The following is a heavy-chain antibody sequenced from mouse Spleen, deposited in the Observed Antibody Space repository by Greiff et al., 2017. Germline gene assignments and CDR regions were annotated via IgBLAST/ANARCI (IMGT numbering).Heavy chain of an antibody. CDR3: ARNGDSSGYWFAY. CDR2: IWSGGST. J-gene: IGHJ3*01. D-gene: IGHD3-2*01. V-gene: IGHV2-2*02. Sequence: VKVVESGPGLVQPSQSLSITCTVSGFSLTSYGVHWVRQSPGKGLEWLGVIWSGGSTDYNAAFISRLSISKDNSKSQVFFKMNSLQANDTAIYYCARNGDSSGYWFAYWGQGTLVTVSA. CDR1: GFSLTSYG.